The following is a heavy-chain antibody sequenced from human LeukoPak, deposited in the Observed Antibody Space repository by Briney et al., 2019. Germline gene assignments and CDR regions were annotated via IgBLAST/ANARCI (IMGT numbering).Heavy chain of an antibody. D-gene: IGHD3-22*01. CDR1: GGTFSSYA. CDR3: ARDYLYGQSSGYYHWFDP. J-gene: IGHJ5*02. CDR2: IIPIFGTA. Sequence: SVKVSCKASGGTFSSYAISWVRQAPGQGLEWMGRIIPIFGTANYAQKFQGRVTITTDESTSTAYMELSSLRSEDTAVYYCARDYLYGQSSGYYHWFDPWGQGTLVSVSS. V-gene: IGHV1-69*05.